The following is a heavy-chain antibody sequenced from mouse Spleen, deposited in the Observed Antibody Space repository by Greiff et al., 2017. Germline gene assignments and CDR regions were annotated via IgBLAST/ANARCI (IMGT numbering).Heavy chain of an antibody. V-gene: IGHV1-50*01. Sequence: QVQLQQSGAELVKPGASVKLSCKASGYTFTSYWMQWVKQRPGQGLEWIGEIDPSDSYTNYNQKFKGKATLTVDTSSSTAYMQLSSLTSEDSAVYYCARGRAYYGSSPWFAYWGQGTLVTVSA. J-gene: IGHJ3*01. CDR1: GYTFTSYW. CDR3: ARGRAYYGSSPWFAY. D-gene: IGHD1-1*01. CDR2: IDPSDSYT.